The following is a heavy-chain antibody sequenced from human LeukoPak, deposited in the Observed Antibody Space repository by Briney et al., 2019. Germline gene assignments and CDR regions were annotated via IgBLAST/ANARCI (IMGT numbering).Heavy chain of an antibody. V-gene: IGHV3-53*01. CDR2: IYSGGST. Sequence: GGSLRLSCAASGFTVSSNYMSWVRQAPGKGLEWVSVIYSGGSTYYADSVKGRFTISRDNSKNTLYLRMNSLRAEDTAVYYCARDLTGTTRDYWGQGTLVTVSS. CDR3: ARDLTGTTRDY. CDR1: GFTVSSNY. D-gene: IGHD1-7*01. J-gene: IGHJ4*02.